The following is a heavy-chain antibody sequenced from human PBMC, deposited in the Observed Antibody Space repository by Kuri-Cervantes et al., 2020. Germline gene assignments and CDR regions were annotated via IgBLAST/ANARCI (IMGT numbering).Heavy chain of an antibody. CDR3: ASPLRSHRGPYYYGMDV. CDR2: INHSGST. J-gene: IGHJ6*02. V-gene: IGHV4-34*01. CDR1: GGSFSGYY. D-gene: IGHD3-3*01. Sequence: SETLSLTCAVYGGSFSGYYWSWIRQPPGKGLEWIGEINHSGSTNYNPSLKSRVTISVDTSKNQFSLKLSSVTAAATAVYYCASPLRSHRGPYYYGMDVWGQGTTVTVSS.